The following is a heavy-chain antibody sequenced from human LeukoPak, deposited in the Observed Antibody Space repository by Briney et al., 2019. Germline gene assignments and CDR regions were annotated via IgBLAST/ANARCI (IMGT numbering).Heavy chain of an antibody. CDR1: GGSFSGYY. CDR3: AREASAPPPFWSGYSAPGYGMDV. J-gene: IGHJ6*02. D-gene: IGHD3-3*01. Sequence: SETLSLTCAVYGGSFSGYYWSWIRQPPGKGLEWIGEINHSGSTNYNPSLKSRVTISVDTSKNQFSLKLSSVTAADTAVYYCAREASAPPPFWSGYSAPGYGMDVWGQGTTVTVSS. V-gene: IGHV4-34*01. CDR2: INHSGST.